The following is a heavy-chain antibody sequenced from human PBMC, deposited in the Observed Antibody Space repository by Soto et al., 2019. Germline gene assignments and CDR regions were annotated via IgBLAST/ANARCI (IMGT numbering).Heavy chain of an antibody. V-gene: IGHV4-31*03. CDR3: ARVFGFGGMDV. D-gene: IGHD3-10*01. J-gene: IGHJ6*02. CDR2: IYYSGST. Sequence: QVQLQESGPGLVKPSQTLSLTCTVSGGSISSGGYYWSWIRQHPGKGLEWIGYIYYSGSTYYNPSLKXRITVSXXTSKNQFSLKLSSVTAADTAVYYCARVFGFGGMDVWGQGTTVTVSS. CDR1: GGSISSGGYY.